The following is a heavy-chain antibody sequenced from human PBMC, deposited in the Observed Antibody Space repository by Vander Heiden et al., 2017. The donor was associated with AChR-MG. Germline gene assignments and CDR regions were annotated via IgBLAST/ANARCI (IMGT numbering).Heavy chain of an antibody. CDR1: GFTFSSYA. Sequence: EVQLLESGGGLVQPGGSLRLSCAASGFTFSSYAMSWVRQAPGKGLELVSTISGSGGSTYYADSVKGRFTISRDNSKNTLYLQMNNLRAEDTAVYYCAKSLRSTFARDAFDIWGQGTMVTVSS. J-gene: IGHJ3*02. CDR3: AKSLRSTFARDAFDI. D-gene: IGHD2-15*01. V-gene: IGHV3-23*01. CDR2: ISGSGGST.